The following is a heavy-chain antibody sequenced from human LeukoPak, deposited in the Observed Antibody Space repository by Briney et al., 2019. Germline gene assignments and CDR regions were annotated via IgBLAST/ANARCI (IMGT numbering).Heavy chain of an antibody. D-gene: IGHD2-21*02. V-gene: IGHV1-69*13. CDR3: ARAYCGGDCPPGY. Sequence: SVKVSCKASVGTFSSYTFCCVRQAPREGLEWMGRIVPMFGTANYAQNFQGRVTITADESTSTVYMELSSLRSEDTAVYSCARAYCGGDCPPGYWGQGTLVTVSS. CDR1: VGTFSSYT. CDR2: IVPMFGTA. J-gene: IGHJ4*02.